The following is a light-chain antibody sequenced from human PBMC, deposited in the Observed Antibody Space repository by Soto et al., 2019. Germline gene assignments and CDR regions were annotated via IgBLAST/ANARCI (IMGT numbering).Light chain of an antibody. CDR1: QGISSY. CDR2: AAS. Sequence: AIRMSQSPSALSASTGDRVTITCRASQGISSYLAWYQQKPGKAPKLLIYAASTLQSGVPSRFSGSGSGTDFTLTISCLQADDFATYFCQQYDDYPLTFGGGTKVDI. V-gene: IGKV1-8*01. J-gene: IGKJ4*01. CDR3: QQYDDYPLT.